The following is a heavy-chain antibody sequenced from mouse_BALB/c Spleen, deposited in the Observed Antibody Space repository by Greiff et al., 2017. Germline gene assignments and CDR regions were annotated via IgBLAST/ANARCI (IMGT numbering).Heavy chain of an antibody. Sequence: EVKLVESGGDLVKPGGSLKLSCAASGFTFSSYGMSWVRQTPDKRLEWVATISSGGSYTYYPDSVKGRFTISRDNAKNNLYLQMSSLKSEDTAMYYCARGITTLDYWGQGTTLTVSS. J-gene: IGHJ2*01. D-gene: IGHD2-4*01. CDR1: GFTFSSYG. V-gene: IGHV5-6*01. CDR3: ARGITTLDY. CDR2: ISSGGSYT.